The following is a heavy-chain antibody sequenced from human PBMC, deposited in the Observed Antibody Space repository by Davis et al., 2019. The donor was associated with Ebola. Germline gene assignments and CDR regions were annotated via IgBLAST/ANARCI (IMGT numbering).Heavy chain of an antibody. CDR2: IYYSGST. J-gene: IGHJ4*02. CDR1: GGSISSYY. CDR3: ARLTKYYYDSSGYHTGYYFDY. V-gene: IGHV4-59*01. D-gene: IGHD3-22*01. Sequence: SETLSLTCTVSGGSISSYYWSWIRQPPGKGLEWIGYIYYSGSTNYNPSLKSRVTISVDTSKNQFSLKLGSVTAADTAVYYCARLTKYYYDSSGYHTGYYFDYWGQGTLVTVSS.